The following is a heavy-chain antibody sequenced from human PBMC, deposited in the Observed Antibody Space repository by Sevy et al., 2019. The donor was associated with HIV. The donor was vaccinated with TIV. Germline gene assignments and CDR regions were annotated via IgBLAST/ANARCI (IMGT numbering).Heavy chain of an antibody. CDR2: INPNGGST. CDR3: AREEWLKFFDY. Sequence: ASVKVSCKASGYTISTYYMHWVRQAPGQGLEWRGIINPNGGSTDDAQKFQGRVSLTRDTSTSTVYMELSSLRSEDTAVYYCAREEWLKFFDYWGQGTLVTVSS. D-gene: IGHD3-3*01. V-gene: IGHV1-46*01. CDR1: GYTISTYY. J-gene: IGHJ4*02.